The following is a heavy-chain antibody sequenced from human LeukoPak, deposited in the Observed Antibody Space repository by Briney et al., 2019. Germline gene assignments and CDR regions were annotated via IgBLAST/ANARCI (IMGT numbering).Heavy chain of an antibody. D-gene: IGHD2/OR15-2a*01. CDR3: ASAREYCESAECYEYFLH. V-gene: IGHV3-53*01. J-gene: IGHJ1*01. CDR1: GFTLGTNS. Sequence: PGGSLRLSCAASGFTLGTNSMSWVRQSPGKGLEWVSVIYRCGSTYYADSVNGRFTISRDSPRNSLFLQMKSLRVEDTALYYCASAREYCESAECYEYFLHWGQGTLVTVSS. CDR2: IYRCGST.